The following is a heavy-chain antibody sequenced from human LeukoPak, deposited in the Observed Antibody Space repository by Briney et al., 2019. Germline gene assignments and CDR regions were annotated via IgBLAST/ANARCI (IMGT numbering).Heavy chain of an antibody. CDR3: ATGHSSGWFDY. CDR2: IYNSEIT. Sequence: PSETLSLTCTVSRGSVSSAYWSWIRQPPGKRLEWIGYIYNSEITNYNPSLKSRVTMSLDMSKNQFSLDLTSVSEADTAVYYCATGHSSGWFDYWGQGSVVIVSS. J-gene: IGHJ4*02. V-gene: IGHV4-59*02. CDR1: RGSVSSAY. D-gene: IGHD6-19*01.